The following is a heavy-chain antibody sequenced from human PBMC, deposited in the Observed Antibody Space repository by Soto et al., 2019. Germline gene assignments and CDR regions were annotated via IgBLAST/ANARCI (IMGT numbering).Heavy chain of an antibody. CDR2: INPILSMS. Sequence: QVQLVQSGAEVKKPGSSVTVSCKASGDTFTFYSINWVRQAPGLGLEWMGRINPILSMSNYAQRFQGRVTMTADKSTSKAYMELSSLRSEDTAMYYCASSYGSGYRAFDYWGQGALVTVSS. V-gene: IGHV1-69*02. CDR1: GDTFTFYS. D-gene: IGHD3-10*01. CDR3: ASSYGSGYRAFDY. J-gene: IGHJ4*02.